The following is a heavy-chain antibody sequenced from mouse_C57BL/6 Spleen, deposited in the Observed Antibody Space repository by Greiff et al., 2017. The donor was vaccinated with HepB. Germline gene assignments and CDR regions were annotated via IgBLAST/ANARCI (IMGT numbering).Heavy chain of an antibody. J-gene: IGHJ3*01. V-gene: IGHV1-69*01. CDR3: ARSNGVYYGGSAY. CDR2: IDPSDSYT. D-gene: IGHD1-1*01. Sequence: VQLQQSGAELVMPGASVKLSCKASGYTFTSYWMHWVKQRPGQGLEWIGEIDPSDSYTNYNQKFKGKSTLTVDKSSSTAYMQLSSLTSEDSAVYYFARSNGVYYGGSAYWGQGTLVTVSA. CDR1: GYTFTSYW.